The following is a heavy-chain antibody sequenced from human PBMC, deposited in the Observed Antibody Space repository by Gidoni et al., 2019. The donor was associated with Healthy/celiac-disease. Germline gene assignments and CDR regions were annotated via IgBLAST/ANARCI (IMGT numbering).Heavy chain of an antibody. CDR3: AKVGATPPQRSRYVPLPYYMDV. CDR2: ISGSGGST. CDR1: GFTLRSYA. Sequence: EVQLLESGGGLVQPGGSLRLSCAASGFTLRSYALTWARPAPGTGLEWVSAISGSGGSTYYADSVKGRFTISRDNSKNTLYLQMNSLRAEDTAVYYCAKVGATPPQRSRYVPLPYYMDVWGKGTTVTVSS. V-gene: IGHV3-23*01. D-gene: IGHD2-2*01. J-gene: IGHJ6*03.